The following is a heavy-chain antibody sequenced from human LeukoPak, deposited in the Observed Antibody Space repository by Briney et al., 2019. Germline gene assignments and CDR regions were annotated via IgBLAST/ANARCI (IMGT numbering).Heavy chain of an antibody. D-gene: IGHD6-25*01. CDR1: GGTFSSYA. CDR2: IIPIFGTA. V-gene: IGHV1-69*05. J-gene: IGHJ3*02. CDR3: ATTLPGYAFDI. Sequence: SVKVSCKASGGTFSSYAISWVRQAPGQGLEWMGRIIPIFGTANYAQKFQGRVTITTDESTSTAYMELSSLRSEDTAVYYCATTLPGYAFDIWGQGTMVTVSS.